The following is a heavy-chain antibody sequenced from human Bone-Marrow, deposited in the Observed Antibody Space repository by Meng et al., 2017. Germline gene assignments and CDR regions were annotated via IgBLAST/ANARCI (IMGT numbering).Heavy chain of an antibody. D-gene: IGHD3-3*01. V-gene: IGHV3-7*01. CDR1: GFTFSSYW. CDR3: ARAPVLRFLEWLYSGGVDV. J-gene: IGHJ6*02. Sequence: GESLKISCAASGFTFSSYWMSWVRQAPGKGLEWVANIKQDGSEKYYVDSVKGRFTISRDNAKNSMYLKMNSLRAEETAVYYCARAPVLRFLEWLYSGGVDVWGQGTTVTVSS. CDR2: IKQDGSEK.